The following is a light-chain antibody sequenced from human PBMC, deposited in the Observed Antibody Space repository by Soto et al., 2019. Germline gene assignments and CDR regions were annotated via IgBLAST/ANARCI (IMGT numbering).Light chain of an antibody. J-gene: IGLJ2*01. V-gene: IGLV2-11*01. CDR1: SSDVGGYNY. CDR3: SSYAGSYTLV. CDR2: DVS. Sequence: QSALTQPRSVSGSPGQSVTISCTGTSSDVGGYNYVSWYQQHPGKAPKLMIYDVSKRPSGVPDRFSGSKSGNTASLTIPGLQAEDEADYYCSSYAGSYTLVFGGGTKLPVL.